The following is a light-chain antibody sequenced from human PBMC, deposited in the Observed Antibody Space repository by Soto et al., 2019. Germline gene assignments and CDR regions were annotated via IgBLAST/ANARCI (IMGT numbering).Light chain of an antibody. CDR1: SSDVGGYDY. CDR3: SSYASSSTLVV. V-gene: IGLV2-14*01. J-gene: IGLJ2*01. Sequence: QSVLTQPASVSGSPGQSITISCTGTSSDVGGYDYVSWYQQHPGKAPKLLIYDVSNRPSGASNRFSGSKSGNTASLTISGLQAVDEADYYCSSYASSSTLVVFGGGTKLTVL. CDR2: DVS.